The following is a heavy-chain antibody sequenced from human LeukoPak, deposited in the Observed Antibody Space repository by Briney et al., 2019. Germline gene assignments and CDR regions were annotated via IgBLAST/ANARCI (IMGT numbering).Heavy chain of an antibody. CDR3: ARHSIAAAGLLYYFYYMDV. D-gene: IGHD6-13*01. CDR2: ISSSGSTI. CDR1: GFTFSSYE. V-gene: IGHV3-48*03. Sequence: GGSLRLSCAASGFTFSSYEMNWVRQAPGKGLEWVSYISSSGSTIYYADSVKGRFTISRDNAKNSLYLQMNSLRAEDTAVYYCARHSIAAAGLLYYFYYMDVWGKGTTVTVSS. J-gene: IGHJ6*03.